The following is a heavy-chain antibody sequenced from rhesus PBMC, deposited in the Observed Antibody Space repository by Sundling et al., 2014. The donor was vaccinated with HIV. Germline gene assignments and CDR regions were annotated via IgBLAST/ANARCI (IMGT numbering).Heavy chain of an antibody. CDR1: GITFSDHY. CDR2: IRNKAYSYTT. V-gene: IGHV3-13*01. CDR3: TGGYYGLEY. J-gene: IGHJ4*01. D-gene: IGHD3-9*01. Sequence: EVQVVESGGGWVQPGGSLRLSCVSSGITFSDHYMHWVRQAPGRGLQWVGLIRNKAYSYTTEYTASVKGRFTISRDDSENTLYLHMNTLKAEDTAMYYCTGGYYGLEYWGQGVLVTVSS.